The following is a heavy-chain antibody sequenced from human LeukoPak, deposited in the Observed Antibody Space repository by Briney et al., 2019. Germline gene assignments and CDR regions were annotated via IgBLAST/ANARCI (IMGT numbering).Heavy chain of an antibody. D-gene: IGHD6-13*01. CDR3: TTSYSGNSWYDWFGP. CDR2: IRTKANTYAT. V-gene: IGHV3-73*01. CDR1: GFTFSGSA. J-gene: IGHJ5*02. Sequence: GGSLRLSCAASGFTFSGSALHWVRQASGKGLEWVGLIRTKANTYATAYAASVTGRFTISRDDSKTTSYLQMNSLKTEDTALYFCTTSYSGNSWYDWFGPWGQGTLVTVSS.